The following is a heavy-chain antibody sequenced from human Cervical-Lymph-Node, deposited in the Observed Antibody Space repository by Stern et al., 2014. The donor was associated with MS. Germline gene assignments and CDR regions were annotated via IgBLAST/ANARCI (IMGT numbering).Heavy chain of an antibody. CDR1: GFNFNDFA. V-gene: IGHV3-23*04. J-gene: IGHJ6*01. D-gene: IGHD6-19*01. Sequence: EMQLVESGGGLVQPGGSLRLPCAASGFNFNDFAMTWVRQAPGKGLEWVSSISGSGGNTFYAESVKGRFTISRDNAKSTLWLQMSSLRAEDTAIYYCAKGKTVTGTGYGIDVWGQGTTVIVSS. CDR2: ISGSGGNT. CDR3: AKGKTVTGTGYGIDV.